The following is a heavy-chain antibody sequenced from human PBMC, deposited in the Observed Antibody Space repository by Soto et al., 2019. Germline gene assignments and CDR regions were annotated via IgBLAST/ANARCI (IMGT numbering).Heavy chain of an antibody. V-gene: IGHV4-30-2*01. Sequence: QLQLQESGSGLVKPSQTLSLTCAVSGGSISSGGYSWSWIRQPPGKGLEWIGYIYHSGSTYYNPSLTSRVTISVDRSKNQFSLKLSSVTAADTAVYYCARETGYGDYYFDYWGQGTLVTVSS. J-gene: IGHJ4*02. CDR1: GGSISSGGYS. CDR3: ARETGYGDYYFDY. D-gene: IGHD4-17*01. CDR2: IYHSGST.